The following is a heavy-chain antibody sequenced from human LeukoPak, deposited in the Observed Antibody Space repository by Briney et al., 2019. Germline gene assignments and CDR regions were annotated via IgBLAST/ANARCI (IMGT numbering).Heavy chain of an antibody. CDR1: GFTFSSYA. J-gene: IGHJ4*02. CDR2: ISGSGGST. Sequence: PGGSLRLSRAASGFTFSSYAMSWVRQAPGKGLEWVSAISGSGGSTYYADSVKGRFTISRDNSKNTLYLQMNSLRAEDTAVYYCAKDLPNLGYCSSTSCHYWGQGTLVTVSS. CDR3: AKDLPNLGYCSSTSCHY. V-gene: IGHV3-23*01. D-gene: IGHD2-2*01.